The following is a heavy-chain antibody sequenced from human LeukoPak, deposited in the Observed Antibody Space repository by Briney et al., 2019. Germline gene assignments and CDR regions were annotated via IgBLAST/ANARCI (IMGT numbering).Heavy chain of an antibody. CDR1: GFTFSSYW. Sequence: GGSLRLSCAASGFTFSSYWMSWVRQAPGKGLEWVANIKQDGSEKYYVDSVKGRFTISRDNAKNSLYLQMNSLRAEDTAVYYCARDKVVGATHFDYWGQGTLVTVSS. D-gene: IGHD1-26*01. J-gene: IGHJ4*02. CDR2: IKQDGSEK. CDR3: ARDKVVGATHFDY. V-gene: IGHV3-7*01.